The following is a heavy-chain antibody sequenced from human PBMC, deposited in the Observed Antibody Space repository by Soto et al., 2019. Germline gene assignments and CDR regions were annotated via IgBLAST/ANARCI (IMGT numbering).Heavy chain of an antibody. J-gene: IGHJ4*02. Sequence: PGGSLRLSCAASGFTFSSYGMHWVRQAPGKGLEWVAVISYDGSNKYYADSVKGRFTISRDNSKNTLYLQMNSLRAEDTAVYYCAKSLKRDFGYCTNGVCYTFDYWGQGTLVTVSS. CDR3: AKSLKRDFGYCTNGVCYTFDY. V-gene: IGHV3-30*18. CDR1: GFTFSSYG. CDR2: ISYDGSNK. D-gene: IGHD2-8*01.